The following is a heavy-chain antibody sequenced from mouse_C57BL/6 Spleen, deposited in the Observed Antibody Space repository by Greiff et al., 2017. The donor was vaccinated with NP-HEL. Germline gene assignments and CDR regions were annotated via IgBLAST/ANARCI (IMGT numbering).Heavy chain of an antibody. CDR3: ARYRTVVPYAMDY. Sequence: DVKLQESGPGLAKPSQTLSLTCSVTGYSITSDYWNWIRKFPGNKLEYMGYISYSGSTYYNLSLKSRISITRDTSKNQYYLQLNSVTTEDTATYYCARYRTVVPYAMDYWGQGTSVTVSS. CDR2: ISYSGST. V-gene: IGHV3-8*01. CDR1: GYSITSDY. J-gene: IGHJ4*01. D-gene: IGHD1-1*01.